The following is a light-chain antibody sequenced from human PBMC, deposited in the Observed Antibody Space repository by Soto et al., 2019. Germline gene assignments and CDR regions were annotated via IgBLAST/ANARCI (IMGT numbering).Light chain of an antibody. CDR3: CSYAGSSTLYV. Sequence: QSVLNQPASVSGAPGQSITISCTGTSSDVGSDNLVSWYQQHPGKAPKLMIYEVSKRPSGVSNRFSGSKSGNTASLTISGLQAEDEADYYCCSYAGSSTLYVFGTGTKVTVL. V-gene: IGLV2-23*02. CDR2: EVS. CDR1: SSDVGSDNL. J-gene: IGLJ1*01.